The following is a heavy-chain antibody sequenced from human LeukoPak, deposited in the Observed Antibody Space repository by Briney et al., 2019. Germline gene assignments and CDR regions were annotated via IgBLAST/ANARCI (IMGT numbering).Heavy chain of an antibody. CDR2: MSGYGNTT. Sequence: GGSLRLSCVASGFTFSSYAMTWVRQAPGKGLEWVSVMSGYGNTTFYADSVKGRFTISRDNAKNSLYLQIDSLRAEDTAVYYCARGQRPQYTSTWGNWFDPWGQGTQVTVSS. CDR1: GFTFSSYA. J-gene: IGHJ5*02. D-gene: IGHD2-2*01. V-gene: IGHV3-23*01. CDR3: ARGQRPQYTSTWGNWFDP.